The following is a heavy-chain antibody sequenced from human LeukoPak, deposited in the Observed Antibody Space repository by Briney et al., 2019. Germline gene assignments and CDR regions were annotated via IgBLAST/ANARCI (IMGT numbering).Heavy chain of an antibody. D-gene: IGHD3-10*01. CDR1: GESLSGNY. CDR2: IYYNGNT. CDR3: ARDSSYDRSGYYYYGLDV. J-gene: IGHJ6*02. V-gene: IGHV4-31*11. Sequence: SSETLSLTCAVYGESLSGNYWSWIRQHPGKGLEWIGYIYYNGNTNYNPSLKSRLTISVDTSKNQLFLKLSSVTAADTAVYYCARDSSYDRSGYYYYGLDVWGQGTTVTVSS.